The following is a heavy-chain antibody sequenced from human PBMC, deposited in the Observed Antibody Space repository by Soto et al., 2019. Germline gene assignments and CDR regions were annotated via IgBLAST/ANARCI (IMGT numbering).Heavy chain of an antibody. CDR1: GLNFDDFA. D-gene: IGHD3-3*01. CDR3: AKGRYDFWSPYYFDS. Sequence: EVQLVESGGRLVQPGRSLRLSCVGTGLNFDDFAMHWVRQAPGKGLEWVSGITWNSRVLAYADSVKGRFTISRDNARNSLYLQLDSLRDEDTALYYCAKGRYDFWSPYYFDSWGQGTLVTVSS. CDR2: ITWNSRVL. J-gene: IGHJ4*02. V-gene: IGHV3-9*01.